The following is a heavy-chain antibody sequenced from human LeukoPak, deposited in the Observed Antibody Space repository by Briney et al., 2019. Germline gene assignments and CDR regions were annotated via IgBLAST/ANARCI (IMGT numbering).Heavy chain of an antibody. CDR1: GGTFSSYA. J-gene: IGHJ4*02. Sequence: SVKVSCKASGGTFSSYAISWVRQAPGQGLEWMGGIIPIFGTANYAQKFQGRVTITADKSTSTAYMELSSLRSEDTAVYYCARSNYYDSSGYYYPIDYWGQGTLVTVSS. CDR2: IIPIFGTA. V-gene: IGHV1-69*06. CDR3: ARSNYYDSSGYYYPIDY. D-gene: IGHD3-22*01.